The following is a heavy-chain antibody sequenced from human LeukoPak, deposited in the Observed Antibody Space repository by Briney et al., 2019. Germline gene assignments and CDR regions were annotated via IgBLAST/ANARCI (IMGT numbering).Heavy chain of an antibody. Sequence: GGSLRLSCAASGFTFSRYGMHWVRQAPGKGLEWVAFIRYDGSNKYYADSVKGRFTISRDNYKKTLYLQMNSLRAEDTAVYYCAKEDSSSWSPNTDAFDIWGQGTMVTVPS. V-gene: IGHV3-30*02. CDR2: IRYDGSNK. J-gene: IGHJ3*02. CDR3: AKEDSSSWSPNTDAFDI. CDR1: GFTFSRYG. D-gene: IGHD6-13*01.